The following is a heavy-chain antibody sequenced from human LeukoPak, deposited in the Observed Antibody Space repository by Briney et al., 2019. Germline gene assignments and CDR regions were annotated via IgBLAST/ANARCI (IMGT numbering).Heavy chain of an antibody. V-gene: IGHV4-39*01. D-gene: IGHD3-22*01. CDR2: IYYSGST. CDR3: ARPDSSGYYSY. CDR1: GGSISSYY. J-gene: IGHJ4*02. Sequence: SETLSLTCTVSGGSISSYYWSWIRQPPGKGLEWIGSIYYSGSTYYNPSLKSRVTISVDTSKNQFSLKLSSVTAADTAVYYCARPDSSGYYSYWGQGTLVTVSS.